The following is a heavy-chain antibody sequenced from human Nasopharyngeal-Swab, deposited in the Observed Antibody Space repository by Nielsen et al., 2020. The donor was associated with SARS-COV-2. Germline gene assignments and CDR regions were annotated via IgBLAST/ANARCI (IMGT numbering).Heavy chain of an antibody. CDR2: IGGSGGTT. V-gene: IGHV3-23*01. J-gene: IGHJ4*02. CDR3: AKDHDSSGSYFDY. Sequence: GGSLRLSCTASGFTFGDYAMNWVRQAPGKGLEWVSVIGGSGGTTSYADSVKGRFTISRDNSKNTVDLQMDSLRAEDTAVYYCAKDHDSSGSYFDYWGQGTLVTVSS. CDR1: GFTFGDYA. D-gene: IGHD3-22*01.